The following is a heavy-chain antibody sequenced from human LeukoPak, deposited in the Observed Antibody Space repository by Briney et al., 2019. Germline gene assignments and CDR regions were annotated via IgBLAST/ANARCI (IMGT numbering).Heavy chain of an antibody. CDR3: ASTGPGYGSGWYSPYYYYYMDV. Sequence: SETLSLTCNVSGGSIRGYYWSWIRQPPGKGLEWIGYIYSSGSTNYNPSLKSRVTISVDTSKNQFSLKLSSVTAADTAVYYCASTGPGYGSGWYSPYYYYYMDVWGKGTTVAVSS. CDR2: IYSSGST. D-gene: IGHD6-19*01. J-gene: IGHJ6*03. CDR1: GGSIRGYY. V-gene: IGHV4-59*12.